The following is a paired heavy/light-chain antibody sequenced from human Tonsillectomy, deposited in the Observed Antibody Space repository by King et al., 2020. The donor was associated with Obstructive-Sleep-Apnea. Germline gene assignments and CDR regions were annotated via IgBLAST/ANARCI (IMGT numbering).Light chain of an antibody. V-gene: IGLV1-44*01. CDR3: ATWDDSLNGWV. CDR1: RSNIGTYT. CDR2: SKN. Sequence: QSVLTQPPSASGTPGQRVTISCSGSRSNIGTYTVNWYQQLPGAAPKFLIYSKNQWPSGVPERFSGSKSGTSASLVITGLQSEDEADYYCATWDDSLNGWVFGGGTKLTVL. J-gene: IGLJ3*02.
Heavy chain of an antibody. CDR3: ARYDGSSRWSGPLDY. J-gene: IGHJ4*02. V-gene: IGHV3-11*06. D-gene: IGHD3-3*01. CDR2: ISNSRSYT. CDR1: GFIFGDYY. Sequence: QVQLVESGGGLVKSGGSLRLSCTASGFIFGDYYMNWIRQAPGKGLEWVSSISNSRSYTNYADSVKGRFTISRDDAKNSLYLQMNSLRAEDTAVYYCARYDGSSRWSGPLDYWGQGTLVTVSS.